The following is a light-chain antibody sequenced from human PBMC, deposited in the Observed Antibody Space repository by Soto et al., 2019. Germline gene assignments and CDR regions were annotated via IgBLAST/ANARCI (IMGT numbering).Light chain of an antibody. V-gene: IGLV2-14*01. Sequence: QSVLTQPASVSGSPGQSITISCTGTSSDVGAYIYVSWYQHHPGKAPKVMIYEVTNRPSGVSDRFSGSKSGNTASLTISGLQAEDEADYYCCSYTSNRTYVFGTGTKVTVL. CDR3: CSYTSNRTYV. CDR2: EVT. J-gene: IGLJ1*01. CDR1: SSDVGAYIY.